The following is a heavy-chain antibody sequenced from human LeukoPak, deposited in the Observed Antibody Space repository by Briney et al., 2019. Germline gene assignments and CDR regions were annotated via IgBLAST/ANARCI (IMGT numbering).Heavy chain of an antibody. CDR2: ISGDGGST. CDR3: AKDGYYYDSSGYYFSYYYYYGMDV. D-gene: IGHD3-22*01. V-gene: IGHV3-43*02. CDR1: GFTFDDYA. J-gene: IGHJ6*02. Sequence: PGGSLRLSCAASGFTFDDYAMHWVRQAPGKGLEWVSLISGDGGSTYYADSVKGRFTISRDNSKNSLYLQMNSLRTEDTALYYCAKDGYYYDSSGYYFSYYYYYGMDVWGQGTTVTVSS.